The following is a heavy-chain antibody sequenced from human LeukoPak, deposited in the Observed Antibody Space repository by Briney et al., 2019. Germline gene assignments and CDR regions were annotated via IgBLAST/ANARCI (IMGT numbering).Heavy chain of an antibody. D-gene: IGHD4-17*01. CDR3: AKDSSVPYGITE. V-gene: IGHV3-53*01. J-gene: IGHJ4*02. CDR1: GFTVSSNY. CDR2: IFSGGST. Sequence: TGGSLRLSCVASGFTVSSNYMSWVRQAPGKGLEWVSAIFSGGSTFYADSVTGRFTISRDNSMNTLSLHMNSLRAEDTALYYCAKDSSVPYGITEWGQGTLVTVSS.